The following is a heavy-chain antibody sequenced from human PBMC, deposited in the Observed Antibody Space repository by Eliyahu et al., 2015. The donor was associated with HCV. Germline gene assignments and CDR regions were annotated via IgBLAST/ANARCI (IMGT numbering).Heavy chain of an antibody. V-gene: IGHV3-48*03. J-gene: IGHJ2*01. CDR2: ISNSGTTI. Sequence: EVQLVESGGGLVQPGGSLRLSXAXSGFTFXSYEMNWVXQSPVKGLEWVSYISNSGTTIYYADSVKGRFTISRDNAKNSLFLQMNSLRDEDTAVYYCAKSPFSRSDYWYFDLWGRGTLVTVSS. D-gene: IGHD6-6*01. CDR1: GFTFXSYE. CDR3: AKSPFSRSDYWYFDL.